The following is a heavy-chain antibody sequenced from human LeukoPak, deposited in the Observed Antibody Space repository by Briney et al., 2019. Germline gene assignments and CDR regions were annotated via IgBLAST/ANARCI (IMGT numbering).Heavy chain of an antibody. D-gene: IGHD3-16*01. CDR1: GFTFSSYD. CDR2: IWSDGSDK. Sequence: GGSLRLSCAASGFTFSSYDMHWVRQAPGKGLEWVAVIWSDGSDKYYADSVKGRFAISRDTSKNTLYLQMSSLRAEDTAVYYCARVNGLYYFDYWGQGTLVTVSS. J-gene: IGHJ4*02. V-gene: IGHV3-33*01. CDR3: ARVNGLYYFDY.